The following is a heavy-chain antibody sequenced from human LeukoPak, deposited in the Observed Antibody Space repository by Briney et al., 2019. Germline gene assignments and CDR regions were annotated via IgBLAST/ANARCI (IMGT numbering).Heavy chain of an antibody. CDR3: ARAFQYGSGSHPYSL. J-gene: IGHJ4*02. V-gene: IGHV3-66*01. CDR1: GFSVSNNY. CDR2: IYDGGGT. Sequence: GGSLRLSCAASGFSVSNNYMSWVRQAPGKGLEWVSGIYDGGGTYYADSVKGRFTISRDNFKNTVYLQVYSLRAGGTAMYYCARAFQYGSGSHPYSLWGQGTVVTVSS. D-gene: IGHD3-10*01.